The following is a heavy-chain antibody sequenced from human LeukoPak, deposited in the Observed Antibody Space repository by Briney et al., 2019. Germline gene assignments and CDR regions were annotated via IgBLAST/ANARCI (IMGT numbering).Heavy chain of an antibody. D-gene: IGHD1-14*01. J-gene: IGHJ6*03. Sequence: GRPLRLSCAASGFTFSSYGMHWVRQAPGKGLEWVAVIWYDGSNKYYADSVKGRFTISRDNSKNTLYLQMNSLRAEDTAVYYCARDRNHRYYYYYYMDVRGKGTTVTVSS. CDR1: GFTFSSYG. V-gene: IGHV3-33*01. CDR2: IWYDGSNK. CDR3: ARDRNHRYYYYYYMDV.